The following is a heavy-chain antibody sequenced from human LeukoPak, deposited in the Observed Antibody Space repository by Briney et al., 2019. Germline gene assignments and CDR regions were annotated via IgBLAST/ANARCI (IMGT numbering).Heavy chain of an antibody. Sequence: SSETLSLTCTVSGGSISSGGYYWSWIRQHPGKGLEWIGYIYYSGSTYYNPSLKSRVTISVDTSKNQFSLKLSSVTAADTAVYYCARAGYYGSGRINWFDPWGQGTLVTVSS. CDR1: GGSISSGGYY. J-gene: IGHJ5*02. D-gene: IGHD3-10*01. CDR3: ARAGYYGSGRINWFDP. CDR2: IYYSGST. V-gene: IGHV4-31*03.